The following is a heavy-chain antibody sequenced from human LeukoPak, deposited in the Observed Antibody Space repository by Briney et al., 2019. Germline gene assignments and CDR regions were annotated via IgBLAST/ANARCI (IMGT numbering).Heavy chain of an antibody. Sequence: GGSLRLSCAASGFTFSSYAMSWVRQAPGKGLEWVSAISGSGGSTYYADSVKGRFTISRDNSKNTLYLQMNSLRAEDTAVYYCATRDFDWLLPYYFDYWGQGTLVTVSS. CDR2: ISGSGGST. J-gene: IGHJ4*02. CDR3: ATRDFDWLLPYYFDY. CDR1: GFTFSSYA. D-gene: IGHD3-9*01. V-gene: IGHV3-23*01.